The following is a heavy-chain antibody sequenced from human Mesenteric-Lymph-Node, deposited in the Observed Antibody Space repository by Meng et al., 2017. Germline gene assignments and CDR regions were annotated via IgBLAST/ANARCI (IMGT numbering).Heavy chain of an antibody. CDR2: IIHGGSP. V-gene: IGHV4-34*12. CDR3: ARRPTGIDY. Sequence: QGQLQQWGAGLLKPSETLSLTCACNGGSLSGAYWNWIRQPPGKGLEWIGEIIHGGSPSYNPSLKSRVTISIDTSKNQLSLMLSSVTAADTAVYYCARRPTGIDYWGQGTLVTVSS. J-gene: IGHJ4*02. CDR1: GGSLSGAY. D-gene: IGHD2-8*02.